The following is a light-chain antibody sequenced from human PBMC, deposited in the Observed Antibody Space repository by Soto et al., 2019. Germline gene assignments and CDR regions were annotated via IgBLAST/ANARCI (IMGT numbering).Light chain of an antibody. J-gene: IGKJ1*01. CDR3: QPYNNYPWT. V-gene: IGKV1-5*03. Sequence: DIQMTQSPSTLSASVGDRVTITCRASQSITIWLAWYQQKPGKAPKLLIYKASSLESGVPSRFSGSGSGTAFTLTISSLQPDDFATYYCQPYNNYPWTFGQGTKVEIK. CDR2: KAS. CDR1: QSITIW.